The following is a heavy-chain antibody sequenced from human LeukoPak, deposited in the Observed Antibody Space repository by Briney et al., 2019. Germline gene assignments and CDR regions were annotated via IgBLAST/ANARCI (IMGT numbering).Heavy chain of an antibody. J-gene: IGHJ4*02. V-gene: IGHV4-61*02. CDR2: IYTSGST. D-gene: IGHD6-13*01. Sequence: SETLSLTCTVPGGSLSSGLYSWSWIRQPAGTGLEWFGRIYTSGSTNYNPSLKSRVAISVNTSRNHFSLKLSSVTAADTAVYYCARSLAYSSSWYAAYFDYWGQGTLVTVSS. CDR3: ARSLAYSSSWYAAYFDY. CDR1: GGSLSSGLYS.